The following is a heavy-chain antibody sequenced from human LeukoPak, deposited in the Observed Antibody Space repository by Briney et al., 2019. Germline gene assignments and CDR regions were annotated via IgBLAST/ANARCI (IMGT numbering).Heavy chain of an antibody. J-gene: IGHJ6*03. CDR2: VNRDSGST. Sequence: GGSLRLSCAASGFPFNNFAMSWVRQAPAEGLEWVSAVNRDSGSTYYADSVRGRFTIYRDNSKNTLYLHMSSLRAEDTAVYYCARDLSYYDSNGYYYYNYYMDVWGKGTTVTISS. V-gene: IGHV3-23*01. CDR1: GFPFNNFA. CDR3: ARDLSYYDSNGYYYYNYYMDV. D-gene: IGHD3-22*01.